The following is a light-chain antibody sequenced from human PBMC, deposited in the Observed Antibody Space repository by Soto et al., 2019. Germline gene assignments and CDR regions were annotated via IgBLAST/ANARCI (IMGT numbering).Light chain of an antibody. J-gene: IGLJ3*02. CDR3: SSYAASNNSYFV. CDR2: EVI. CDR1: SSDVGGYNY. Sequence: QSALTQPPSASGSPGQSVTISCTGTSSDVGGYNYVSWYQQYPGRAPKLMIYEVIKRPSGVPDRFSGSKSGNTACLTVSGLLPEEEADDYCSSYAASNNSYFVFGGGTKLTVL. V-gene: IGLV2-8*01.